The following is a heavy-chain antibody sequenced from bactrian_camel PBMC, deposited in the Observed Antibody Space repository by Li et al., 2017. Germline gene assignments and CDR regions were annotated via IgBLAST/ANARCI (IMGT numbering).Heavy chain of an antibody. CDR2: IRTGGGQT. V-gene: IGHV3S54*01. CDR3: AADAGPCLGRRTWTSAYRYDY. D-gene: IGHD1*01. J-gene: IGHJ4*01. Sequence: VQLVESGGGSVQAGGSLTLSCSTPVSTTSSNCLGWFRQDAGKEREMVAIIRTGGGQTYYAKTVEGRFTISRDQAKSTMYLQMNSLKPEDTAVYYCAADAGPCLGRRTWTSAYRYDYWGQGTQVTVS. CDR1: VSTTSSNC.